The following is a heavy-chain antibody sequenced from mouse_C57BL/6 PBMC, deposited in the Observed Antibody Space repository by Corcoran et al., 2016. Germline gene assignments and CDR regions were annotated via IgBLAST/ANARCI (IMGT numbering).Heavy chain of an antibody. Sequence: QVQLQQSGAELVKPGASVKISCKASGYAFSSYWMNWVRQRPGKGLEWIGQIYPGDGDTNYNGKFKGKATLTADKSSSTAYMQLSSLTSEDSAVYFCARISLYDYFDYWGQGTTLTVSS. V-gene: IGHV1-80*01. CDR1: GYAFSSYW. CDR3: ARISLYDYFDY. D-gene: IGHD6-2*01. J-gene: IGHJ2*01. CDR2: IYPGDGDT.